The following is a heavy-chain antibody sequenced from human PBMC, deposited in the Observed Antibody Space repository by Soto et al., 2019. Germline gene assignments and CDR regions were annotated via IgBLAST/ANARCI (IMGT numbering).Heavy chain of an antibody. Sequence: QVQLVESGGGVVQPGRSLRLSCAASGFTFSSYGMHWVRQAPGKGLEWVAVISYDGSNKYYADSVKGRFTISRDNSKNTLYLQMNSLRADDTAVYYCAKDLVLEPLDYYYYGMDVWGQGTTVTVSS. V-gene: IGHV3-30*18. CDR2: ISYDGSNK. J-gene: IGHJ6*02. CDR1: GFTFSSYG. D-gene: IGHD1-1*01. CDR3: AKDLVLEPLDYYYYGMDV.